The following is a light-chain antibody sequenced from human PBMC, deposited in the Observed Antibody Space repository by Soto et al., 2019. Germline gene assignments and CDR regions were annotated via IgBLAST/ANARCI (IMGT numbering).Light chain of an antibody. CDR1: QSISSW. CDR3: QQSIERT. CDR2: KAS. Sequence: DIQMTQSPSTLSASVGDRVTITCRASQSISSWLAWYQQKPGKAPKLLIYKASSLESGVPSRFSGSGSGTEFTLTISSLQPDDFATYYCQQSIERTFGQGTKVDIK. V-gene: IGKV1-5*03. J-gene: IGKJ1*01.